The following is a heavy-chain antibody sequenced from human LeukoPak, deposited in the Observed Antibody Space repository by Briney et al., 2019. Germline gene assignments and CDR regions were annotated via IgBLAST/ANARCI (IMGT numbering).Heavy chain of an antibody. CDR3: ARDRWITVSGPKRYYYYGMDV. Sequence: GGSLRLSCAASGFTFDDYAMHWVRQAPGKGLEWVSGISWNSGSIGYADSVKGRFTISRDNAKNSLYLQMNSLRVEDTAVYYCARDRWITVSGPKRYYYYGMDVWGQGTTVTVSS. J-gene: IGHJ6*02. D-gene: IGHD6-19*01. CDR1: GFTFDDYA. V-gene: IGHV3-9*01. CDR2: ISWNSGSI.